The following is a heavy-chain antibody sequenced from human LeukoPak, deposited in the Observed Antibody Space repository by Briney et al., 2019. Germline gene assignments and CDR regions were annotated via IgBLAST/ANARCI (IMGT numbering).Heavy chain of an antibody. J-gene: IGHJ3*02. Sequence: SETLSLTCTVSGGSISSSSYYWGWIRQPPGKGLEWIGSIYYSGSTYYNPSLKSRVTISVDTSKNQFSLKLSSVTAADTAVYYCARSWGPTVVPLGIWGQGTMVTVSS. D-gene: IGHD4-23*01. CDR2: IYYSGST. CDR3: ARSWGPTVVPLGI. V-gene: IGHV4-39*07. CDR1: GGSISSSSYY.